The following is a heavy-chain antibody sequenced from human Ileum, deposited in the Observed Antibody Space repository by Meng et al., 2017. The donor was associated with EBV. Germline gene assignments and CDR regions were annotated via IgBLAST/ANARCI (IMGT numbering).Heavy chain of an antibody. D-gene: IGHD6-19*01. J-gene: IGHJ4*02. CDR3: ATGVADFEY. Sequence: QVQLVQSGAEVKKPXASVKVSCKASGYTFTSYDINWVRQGTGQGLEWMGWMNPNRGTTGYAQKFQGRVTMTRNISKSTAYMDLRSLRSEDTAVYYCATGVADFEYWGQGTLVTVSS. V-gene: IGHV1-8*01. CDR2: MNPNRGTT. CDR1: GYTFTSYD.